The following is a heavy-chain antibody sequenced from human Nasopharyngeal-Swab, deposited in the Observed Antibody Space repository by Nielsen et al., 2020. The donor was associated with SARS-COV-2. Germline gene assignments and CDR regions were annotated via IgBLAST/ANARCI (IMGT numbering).Heavy chain of an antibody. V-gene: IGHV4-61*01. CDR3: ARSGDDFWSGYFDY. J-gene: IGHJ4*02. CDR1: GGSVRSGSYY. Sequence: AGTLSLTCTVSGGSVRSGSYYWVWLGQPPGKGLEWIGYIYYSGSTNYNPSLKSRVTISVDTSQNQFSLKLSSVTAADTAVYYCARSGDDFWSGYFDYWGQGTLVTVSS. CDR2: IYYSGST. D-gene: IGHD3-3*01.